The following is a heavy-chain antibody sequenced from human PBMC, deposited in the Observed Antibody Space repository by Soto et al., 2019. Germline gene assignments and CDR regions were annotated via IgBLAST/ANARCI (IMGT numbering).Heavy chain of an antibody. CDR2: ISAYNGNT. Sequence: ASVKVSCKASGYIFTSYYIHWVRQAPGQGLQWMGWISAYNGNTNYAQKLQGRVTMTTDTSTSTAYMELRSLRSEDTAVYYCARGPRYYDSSGYYLFDYWGQGTLVTVSS. CDR3: ARGPRYYDSSGYYLFDY. D-gene: IGHD3-22*01. J-gene: IGHJ4*02. CDR1: GYIFTSYY. V-gene: IGHV1-18*04.